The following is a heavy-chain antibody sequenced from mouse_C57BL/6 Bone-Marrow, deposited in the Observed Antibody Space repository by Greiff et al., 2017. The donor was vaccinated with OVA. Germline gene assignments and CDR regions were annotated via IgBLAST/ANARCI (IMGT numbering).Heavy chain of an antibody. CDR1: GYTFTSYW. J-gene: IGHJ2*01. D-gene: IGHD3-2*02. CDR3: ARSSSGYYFDY. CDR2: IYPSDSET. Sequence: VKLQQPGAELVRPGSSVKLSCKASGYTFTSYWMDWVKQRPGQGLEWIGNIYPSDSETHYNQKFKDKATLTVDKSSSTAYMQLSSLTSEDSAVYYCARSSSGYYFDYWGQGTTLTVSS. V-gene: IGHV1-61*01.